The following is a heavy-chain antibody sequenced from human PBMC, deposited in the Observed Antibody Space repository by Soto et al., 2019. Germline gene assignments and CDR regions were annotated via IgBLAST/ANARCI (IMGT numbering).Heavy chain of an antibody. CDR1: GYRFTSSA. CDR2: INAGNGNT. CDR3: ATATTEIYALT. J-gene: IGHJ4*01. V-gene: IGHV1-3*01. D-gene: IGHD2-2*01. Sequence: AAVKLTWKASGYRFTSSAMHWVRQAPGQRLEWMGWINAGNGNTKYSQKFQGRVTITRDTSASTAYMELSSLRSEDTAVYYCATATTEIYALTRGHATLVCGSA.